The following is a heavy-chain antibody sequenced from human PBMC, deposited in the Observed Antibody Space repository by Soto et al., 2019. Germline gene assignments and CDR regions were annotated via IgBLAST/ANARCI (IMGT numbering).Heavy chain of an antibody. Sequence: PGESLKISCRGSGYSFTSHWISWVRQMPGKGPEWMGRIDPSDSYTSYSPSFQGHVTISADKSISTAYLQWGGLKASDTAMYLCARRTYSSSWYYFDYWGQGTLVTVSS. CDR2: IDPSDSYT. CDR3: ARRTYSSSWYYFDY. CDR1: GYSFTSHW. D-gene: IGHD6-13*01. J-gene: IGHJ4*02. V-gene: IGHV5-10-1*01.